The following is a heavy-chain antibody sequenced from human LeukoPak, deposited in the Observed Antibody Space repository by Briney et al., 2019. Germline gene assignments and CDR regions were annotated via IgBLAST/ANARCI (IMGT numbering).Heavy chain of an antibody. CDR3: ARGGSPIAIFGVVISWFDP. CDR2: IYYSGST. J-gene: IGHJ5*02. CDR1: GGSVSSGSYY. D-gene: IGHD3-3*01. Sequence: TSETLSPTCTVSGGSVSSGSYYWSWIRQPPGKGLEWIGYIYYSGSTNYNPSLKSRVTISVDTSKNQFSLKLSSVTAADTAVYYCARGGSPIAIFGVVISWFDPWGQGTLVTVSS. V-gene: IGHV4-61*01.